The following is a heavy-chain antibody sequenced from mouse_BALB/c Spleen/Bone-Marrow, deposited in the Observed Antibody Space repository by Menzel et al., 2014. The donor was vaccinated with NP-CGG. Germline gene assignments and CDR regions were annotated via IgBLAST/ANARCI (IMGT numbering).Heavy chain of an antibody. J-gene: IGHJ3*01. CDR3: ARYDGPAWFAY. CDR2: IDPDNGGT. Sequence: SGPELVKPGASVKVSCKASGYAFTTYNMYWVKQSHGKSLEWIGYIDPDNGGTSYNQKFKGKATLTVDKSSSTAYMQLSSLTSEDSAVYYCARYDGPAWFAYWGQGTLVTVSA. CDR1: GYAFTTYN. V-gene: IGHV1S135*01. D-gene: IGHD2-3*01.